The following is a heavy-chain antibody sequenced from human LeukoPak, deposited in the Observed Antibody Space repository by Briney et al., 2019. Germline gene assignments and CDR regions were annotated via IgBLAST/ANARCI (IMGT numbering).Heavy chain of an antibody. CDR3: ARDGNLDYDSSGYYY. D-gene: IGHD3-22*01. CDR2: ISAYNGNT. V-gene: IGHV1-18*01. CDR1: GYTFTSYG. Sequence: ASVKVSCKASGYTFTSYGISWVRQAPGQGLEWMGWISAYNGNTNYAQKLQGRVTMTTDTSTSTACMELRSLRSDDTAVYYCARDGNLDYDSSGYYYWGQGTLVTVSS. J-gene: IGHJ4*02.